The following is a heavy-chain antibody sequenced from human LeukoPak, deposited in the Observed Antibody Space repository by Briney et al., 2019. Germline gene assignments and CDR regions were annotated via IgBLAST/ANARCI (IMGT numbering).Heavy chain of an antibody. D-gene: IGHD4-17*01. CDR1: GFTFSTYS. Sequence: GGSLRLSCAASGFTFSTYSMNWVRQAPGKGLEGVSSISSRSSFIYYADSVKGRFTISRDNAKNSLYLQMNSLRTEDTAVYYCARAFNYGDQRGNYWGQGTLVTASS. CDR2: ISSRSSFI. V-gene: IGHV3-21*01. CDR3: ARAFNYGDQRGNY. J-gene: IGHJ4*02.